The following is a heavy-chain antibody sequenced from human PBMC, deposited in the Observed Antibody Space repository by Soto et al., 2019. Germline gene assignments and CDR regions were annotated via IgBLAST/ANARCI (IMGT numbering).Heavy chain of an antibody. Sequence: QLQLQESGSGLVKPSQTLSLTCAVSGGSISSGGYSWSWIRQPPGKGLEWIGYIYHSGSTYYNPSLNSRVTISVDRSKHQFSLKLSSVTAADTAVYYCARESAADLRGFDYWGQGTLVTVSS. CDR3: ARESAADLRGFDY. CDR2: IYHSGST. V-gene: IGHV4-30-2*01. CDR1: GGSISSGGYS. J-gene: IGHJ4*02. D-gene: IGHD6-13*01.